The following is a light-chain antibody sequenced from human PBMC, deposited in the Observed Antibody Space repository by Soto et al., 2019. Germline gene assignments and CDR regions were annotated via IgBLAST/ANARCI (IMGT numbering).Light chain of an antibody. CDR2: LNSDGSH. CDR3: QTWGTGIQV. Sequence: QLVLTQSPSASASLGASVKLTCTLSSGHSNYAIAWHQQQPKKGPRYLMRLNSDGSHNKGDGIPDRFSVSSSGAERYLTISSLQSEDEADYYCQTWGTGIQVFGGGTKLTVL. V-gene: IGLV4-69*01. CDR1: SGHSNYA. J-gene: IGLJ2*01.